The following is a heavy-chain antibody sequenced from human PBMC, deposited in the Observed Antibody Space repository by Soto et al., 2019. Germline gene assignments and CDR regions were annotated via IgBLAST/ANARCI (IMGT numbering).Heavy chain of an antibody. CDR1: GGTFSSYA. CDR2: IIPIFGTA. J-gene: IGHJ5*02. V-gene: IGHV1-69*06. D-gene: IGHD3-22*01. Sequence: SVNVSCQASGGTFSSYAISWVRQAPGQGLEWMGGIIPIFGTANYAQKFKGRVTITADKSTSTAYMKLSSLRSEDTAVYYCARTPKTYYYDSSGYYWFDPWGQGTLVTVSS. CDR3: ARTPKTYYYDSSGYYWFDP.